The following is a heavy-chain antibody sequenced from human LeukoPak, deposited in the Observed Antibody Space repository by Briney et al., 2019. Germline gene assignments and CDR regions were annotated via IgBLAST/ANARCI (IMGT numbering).Heavy chain of an antibody. D-gene: IGHD6-19*01. CDR3: AREIAVAGHNWFDP. Sequence: PGGSLRLSCAASGFTFSSYWMHWVRQAPGKGLVWVSRINSDGSSTSYADSVKGRFTISRDNAKNTLYLQMNSLRAEDTAVYYCAREIAVAGHNWFDPWGQGTLVTVSS. CDR2: INSDGSST. V-gene: IGHV3-74*01. J-gene: IGHJ5*02. CDR1: GFTFSSYW.